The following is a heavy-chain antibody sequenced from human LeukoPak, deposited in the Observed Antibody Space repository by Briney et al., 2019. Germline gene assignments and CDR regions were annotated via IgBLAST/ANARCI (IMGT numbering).Heavy chain of an antibody. V-gene: IGHV4-39*07. J-gene: IGHJ4*02. CDR3: ARDVRRAGY. CDR2: IYYSGST. D-gene: IGHD3-10*01. Sequence: SETLSLTCTVSGGSISSSSYYWGWIRQPPGKGLEWIGSIYYSGSTYYNPSLKSRVTISVDTSKNQFSLKLSSVTAADTAVYYCARDVRRAGYWGQGTLVTVSS. CDR1: GGSISSSSYY.